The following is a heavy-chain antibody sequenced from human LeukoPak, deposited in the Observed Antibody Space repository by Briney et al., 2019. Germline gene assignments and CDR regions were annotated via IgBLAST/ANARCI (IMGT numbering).Heavy chain of an antibody. J-gene: IGHJ5*02. CDR2: IYWNDDK. Sequence: SGPTLVKPTQTLTLTCTFSGFSLSTSGVGVGWIRQPPGKALEWLALIYWNDDKRYSPSLKSRLTITKDTSKNQVVLTMTNMDPVDTATYYCAHGNVGIAARNNWFDPWGQGTLVTVSS. V-gene: IGHV2-5*01. CDR1: GFSLSTSGVG. D-gene: IGHD6-6*01. CDR3: AHGNVGIAARNNWFDP.